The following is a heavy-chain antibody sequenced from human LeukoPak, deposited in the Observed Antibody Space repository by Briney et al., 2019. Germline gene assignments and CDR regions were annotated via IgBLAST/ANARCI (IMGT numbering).Heavy chain of an antibody. Sequence: SETLSLTCTVSGGSISSYYWSWIRQPPGKGLEWIVYIYYSGSTNYNPSLKSRVTISVDTSKNQFSLKLSSVTAADTAVYYCARGLLDGYTHPAAFDIWGQGTMVTVSS. V-gene: IGHV4-59*01. CDR1: GGSISSYY. J-gene: IGHJ3*02. CDR3: ARGLLDGYTHPAAFDI. CDR2: IYYSGST. D-gene: IGHD5-24*01.